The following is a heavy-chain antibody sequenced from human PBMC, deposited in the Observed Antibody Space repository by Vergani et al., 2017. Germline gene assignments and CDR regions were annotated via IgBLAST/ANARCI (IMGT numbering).Heavy chain of an antibody. Sequence: QVQLQESGPGLVKPSQTLSLTCTVSGGSISSGGYYWSWIRQHPGKGLEWIGYIYYSGSTYYNPSLKSRVTISVDTSKNQFSLKLSSVTAADTAVYYCARGYGSGSHTYNWFDPWGQGTLVTVSS. D-gene: IGHD3-10*01. CDR3: ARGYGSGSHTYNWFDP. J-gene: IGHJ5*02. CDR1: GGSISSGGYY. V-gene: IGHV4-31*03. CDR2: IYYSGST.